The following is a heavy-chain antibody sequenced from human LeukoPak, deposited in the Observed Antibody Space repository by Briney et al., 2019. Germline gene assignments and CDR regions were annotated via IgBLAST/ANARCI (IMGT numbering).Heavy chain of an antibody. CDR3: ARVRSDKTSDP. V-gene: IGHV4-4*02. CDR1: GGSISSNNW. D-gene: IGHD2-2*01. J-gene: IGHJ5*02. Sequence: KPSGTLSLTCTVSGGSISSNNWWSWVRQPPGKGLEWIGEIYHSGSTNYNPSLKSRVSISVGKSKNQFSLKLSSVTAADTAVYYCARVRSDKTSDPWGQGTLVTVSS. CDR2: IYHSGST.